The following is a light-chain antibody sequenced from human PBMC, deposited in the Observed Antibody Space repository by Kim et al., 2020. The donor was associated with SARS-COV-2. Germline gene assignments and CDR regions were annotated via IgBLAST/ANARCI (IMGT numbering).Light chain of an antibody. V-gene: IGLV3-19*01. J-gene: IGLJ2*01. CDR2: GKN. CDR1: SLRSYY. CDR3: QSRDSSDKVV. Sequence: SSELPQDPAVSVALGQTVRITCQGASLRSYYASWNQQKPGQAPVLVIYGKNNRPSGIPDRFSGSSSGNTASLTITGAQAEDEADYYCQSRDSSDKVVFGGGTKLTVL.